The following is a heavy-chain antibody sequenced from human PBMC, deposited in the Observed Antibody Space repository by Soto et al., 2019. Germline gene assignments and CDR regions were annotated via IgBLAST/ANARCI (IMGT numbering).Heavy chain of an antibody. Sequence: QVQLVQSGAEVKKPGSSVKVSCKASGGTFSSCAISWVRQAPGQGLEWMGGIIPIFGTANYAQKFQGRVTITADKSTSTAYMELSSLRSEDTAVYYCARARRDGDKNLNYYYGMDVWGPGTTVTVSS. J-gene: IGHJ6*02. CDR3: ARARRDGDKNLNYYYGMDV. CDR1: GGTFSSCA. V-gene: IGHV1-69*06. CDR2: IIPIFGTA.